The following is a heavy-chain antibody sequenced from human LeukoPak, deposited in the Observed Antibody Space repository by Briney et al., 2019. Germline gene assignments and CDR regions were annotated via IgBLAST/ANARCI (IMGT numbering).Heavy chain of an antibody. D-gene: IGHD6-19*01. J-gene: IGHJ6*03. CDR2: INHSGST. CDR1: GGSFSGYY. V-gene: IGHV4-34*01. Sequence: PSETLSLTCAVYGGSFSGYYWSWIRQPPGKGLEWIGEINHSGSTNYNPSLKSRVTISVDTSKNQFSLKLSSVTAADTAVYYCATGPHSGWYGGGYYYYMDVWGKGTTVTVSS. CDR3: ATGPHSGWYGGGYYYYMDV.